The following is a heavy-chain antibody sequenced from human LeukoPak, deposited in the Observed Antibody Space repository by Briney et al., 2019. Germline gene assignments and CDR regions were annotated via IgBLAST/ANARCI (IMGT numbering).Heavy chain of an antibody. V-gene: IGHV3-64D*06. CDR1: GFTFSTYV. CDR2: ISSNGDNT. J-gene: IGHJ4*02. CDR3: VRGTGY. Sequence: GGSLRLSCSVSGFTFSTYVMHWVRQAPGKGLEYVSAISSNGDNTYYADSVKGRFTISRDNSKNSLYLQMSSLRADDTAVYYCVRGTGYWGQGTLVTVSS.